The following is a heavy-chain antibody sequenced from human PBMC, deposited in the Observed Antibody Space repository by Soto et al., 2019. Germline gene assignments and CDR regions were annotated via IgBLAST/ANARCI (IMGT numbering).Heavy chain of an antibody. J-gene: IGHJ4*02. CDR2: IYYSGST. CDR1: GGSISSSNW. D-gene: IGHD3-16*02. Sequence: PSETLSLTCAVSGGSISSSNWWSWVRQPPGKGLEWIGYIYYSGSTNYNPSLKSRVTISVDTSKNQFSLKLSSVTAADTAVYYCARATPGYDYIWGSYRFDYWGQGTLVTVSS. CDR3: ARATPGYDYIWGSYRFDY. V-gene: IGHV4-4*02.